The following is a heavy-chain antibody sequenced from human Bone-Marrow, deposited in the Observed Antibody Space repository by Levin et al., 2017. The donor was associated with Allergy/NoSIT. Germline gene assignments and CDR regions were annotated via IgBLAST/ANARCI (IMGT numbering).Heavy chain of an antibody. V-gene: IGHV3-30-3*01. CDR1: GFTFSTDA. CDR3: ARAGDFGDHISLFLDS. Sequence: GESLKISCAASGFTFSTDAMHWVRQAPGKGLEWVSIVSFDGGDKYYADSVKGRFIISRDNSKNTLYLQLNSLRVEDTAVYCCARAGDFGDHISLFLDSWGQGTLVTVSS. J-gene: IGHJ4*02. CDR2: VSFDGGDK. D-gene: IGHD4-17*01.